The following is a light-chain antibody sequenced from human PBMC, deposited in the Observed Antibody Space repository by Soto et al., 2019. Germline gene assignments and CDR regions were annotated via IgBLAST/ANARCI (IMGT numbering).Light chain of an antibody. CDR1: QSISSW. CDR2: DAS. J-gene: IGKJ1*01. CDR3: QQYNTYSEA. Sequence: IQMTQSPSTLSASVGDRVTITCRASQSISSWLAWYQQKLGRAPRLLIYDASSLESGVPSRFSGSGYGTEFTLTISSLQPDDFATYYCQQYNTYSEAFGQGTKVDNK. V-gene: IGKV1-5*01.